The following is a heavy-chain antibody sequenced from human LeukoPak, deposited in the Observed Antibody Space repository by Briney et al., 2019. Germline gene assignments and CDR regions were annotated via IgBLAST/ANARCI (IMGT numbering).Heavy chain of an antibody. V-gene: IGHV1-69*02. CDR1: GGTFSSYT. Sequence: SVKVSCKXSGGTFSSYTISWVRQAPGQGLEWMGRIIPILGIANYAQKFQGRVTITADKSTSTAYMELSSLRSEDTAVYYCARRAVNYLGDYYYMDVWGKGTTVTVSS. CDR2: IIPILGIA. D-gene: IGHD1-7*01. CDR3: ARRAVNYLGDYYYMDV. J-gene: IGHJ6*03.